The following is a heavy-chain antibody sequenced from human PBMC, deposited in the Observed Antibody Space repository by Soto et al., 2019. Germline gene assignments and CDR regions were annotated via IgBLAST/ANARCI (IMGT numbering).Heavy chain of an antibody. V-gene: IGHV4-4*09. CDR2: IYRSGST. CDR1: GDSVRNQY. CDR3: ARTLDYGHMDV. D-gene: IGHD3-16*01. J-gene: IGHJ6*03. Sequence: SSETLSLTCTVSGDSVRNQYWSWIRRPPGRGLEWIGYIYRSGSTKYNPSLKSRLTISVDTSKNQFSLKLSSVTAADTAVYYCARTLDYGHMDVWGKGTTVTVSS.